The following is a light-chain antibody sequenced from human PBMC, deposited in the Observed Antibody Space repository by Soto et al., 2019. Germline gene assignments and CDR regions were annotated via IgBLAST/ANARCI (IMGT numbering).Light chain of an antibody. CDR2: GAS. V-gene: IGKV3-20*01. J-gene: IGKJ1*01. CDR3: QHYGTSLWT. Sequence: EIMLTQSPGTLSLSPGERATLSCRASQSVSSSFLAWYQQKPGQAPRLLIYGASSRATGIPDRFSGSGSGTDFTLTISRLEPDDFAMYVCQHYGTSLWTFGQGTKVEIK. CDR1: QSVSSSF.